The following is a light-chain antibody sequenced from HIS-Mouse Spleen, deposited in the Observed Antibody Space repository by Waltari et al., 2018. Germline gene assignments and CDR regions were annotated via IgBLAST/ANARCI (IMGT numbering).Light chain of an antibody. CDR2: ADS. CDR3: QVWDSSSDVV. Sequence: SYVLTQPPSVSVAPGQTARITCGGNNIGSTSVHWYQQKPGQAPVLVVYADSDRPSGIPERFSGSNSGNTATLTISRVEAGDEADYYCQVWDSSSDVVFGGGTKLTVL. CDR1: NIGSTS. V-gene: IGLV3-21*02. J-gene: IGLJ2*01.